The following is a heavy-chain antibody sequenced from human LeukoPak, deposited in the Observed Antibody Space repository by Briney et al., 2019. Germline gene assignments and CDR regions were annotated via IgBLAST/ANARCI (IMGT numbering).Heavy chain of an antibody. D-gene: IGHD6-19*01. V-gene: IGHV5-10-1*01. CDR1: GYSFTSYW. CDR3: ARQTAVAGTTGHFDY. CDR2: IDPSDSYT. Sequence: GESLKISCKGSGYSFTSYWISWVRQMPGKGLEWMGRIDPSDSYTNYSPSFQGHVTISADKSISTAYLQWSSLKASDTAMYYCARQTAVAGTTGHFDYWGQGTLVTVSS. J-gene: IGHJ4*02.